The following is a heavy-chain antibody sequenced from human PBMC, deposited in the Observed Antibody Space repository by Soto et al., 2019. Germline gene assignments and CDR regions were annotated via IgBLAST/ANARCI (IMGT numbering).Heavy chain of an antibody. CDR3: ARSGSLVAAAETDYYYGMDV. V-gene: IGHV1-2*04. Sequence: VASVKVSCKASGYTFTGYYMHWVRQAPGQGLEWMGWINHNSGGTNYAQKFQGWVTMTRDTSISTAYMELSRLRSDDTAVYYCARSGSLVAAAETDYYYGMDVWGQGTTVTVSS. J-gene: IGHJ6*02. D-gene: IGHD6-13*01. CDR2: INHNSGGT. CDR1: GYTFTGYY.